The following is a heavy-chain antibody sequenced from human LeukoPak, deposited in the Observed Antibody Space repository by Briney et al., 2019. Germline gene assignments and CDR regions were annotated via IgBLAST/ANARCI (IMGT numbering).Heavy chain of an antibody. D-gene: IGHD2-15*01. J-gene: IGHJ4*02. Sequence: PGGSLGLSCAASGFTFSDYYINWIRQAPGKGLEWVSYVSSSSSHTNYADSVKGRFTISRDNAKNSLFLQMNSLRVEDTAVYYCARGRVGRYCSGGSCYLVPWGQGTLVTVSS. CDR2: VSSSSSHT. CDR1: GFTFSDYY. V-gene: IGHV3-11*06. CDR3: ARGRVGRYCSGGSCYLVP.